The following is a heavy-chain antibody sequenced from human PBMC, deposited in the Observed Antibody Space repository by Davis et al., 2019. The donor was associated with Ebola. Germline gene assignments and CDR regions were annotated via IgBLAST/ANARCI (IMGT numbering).Heavy chain of an antibody. J-gene: IGHJ4*02. D-gene: IGHD3-22*01. Sequence: MPSETLSLTCAVSGGFISSGGYSWSWIRQPPGKGLEWIGYYYYTGSTYYNPSLKSRVTISIDTSKNQFSLKLSSVTAADTAVYYCARRIGYYYDSSGYRVHYYFDYWGQGTLVTVSS. CDR1: GGFISSGGYS. V-gene: IGHV4-30-4*07. CDR3: ARRIGYYYDSSGYRVHYYFDY. CDR2: YYYTGST.